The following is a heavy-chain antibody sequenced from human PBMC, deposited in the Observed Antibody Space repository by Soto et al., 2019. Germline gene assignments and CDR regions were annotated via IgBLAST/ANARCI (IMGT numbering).Heavy chain of an antibody. CDR2: INPSGGST. CDR3: ARERRFSYGLGRGHPFDS. Sequence: ASVKVSCKASGYIFTSYYMHWVRQAPGQGLEWMGIINPSGGSTSYAEKFQGRVTMTRDTSASTAYMELSSLRSDDTAVYYCARERRFSYGLGRGHPFDSWGQGTLVTVSS. V-gene: IGHV1-46*01. D-gene: IGHD5-18*01. J-gene: IGHJ5*01. CDR1: GYIFTSYY.